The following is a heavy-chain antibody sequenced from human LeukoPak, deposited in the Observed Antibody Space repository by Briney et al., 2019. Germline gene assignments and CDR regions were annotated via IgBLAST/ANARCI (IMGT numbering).Heavy chain of an antibody. CDR3: ATANSGWLTYYFDY. J-gene: IGHJ4*02. CDR1: GFTFSSYG. CDR2: ISSSGSPI. Sequence: GGSLRLSCAASGFTFSSYGMNWVRQAPGKGLEWVSYISSSGSPIYYADSVKGRFTISRDNAKISLYLQMNSLRAEDTAVYYCATANSGWLTYYFDYWGQGTLVTVSS. D-gene: IGHD6-19*01. V-gene: IGHV3-48*03.